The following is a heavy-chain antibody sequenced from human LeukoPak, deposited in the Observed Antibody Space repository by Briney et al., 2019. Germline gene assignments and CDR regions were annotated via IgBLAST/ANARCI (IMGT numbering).Heavy chain of an antibody. CDR2: ISYDGSNK. V-gene: IGHV3-30-3*01. CDR3: ARVSGKFYDILTGSYSY. CDR1: GFTFSSYA. J-gene: IGHJ4*02. Sequence: GRSLRLSCAASGFTFSSYAMHWVRQAPGKGLEWVAVISYDGSNKYYADSVKGRFTISRDNSKNTLYLQMNSLRAEDTAVYYCARVSGKFYDILTGSYSYWGQGTLVTVSS. D-gene: IGHD3-9*01.